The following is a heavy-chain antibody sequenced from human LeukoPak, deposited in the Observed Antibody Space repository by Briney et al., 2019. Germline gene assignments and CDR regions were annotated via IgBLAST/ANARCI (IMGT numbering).Heavy chain of an antibody. J-gene: IGHJ4*02. CDR3: VRDGAHWDLDY. Sequence: GGSLRLSCATSGFTFSSYWMTWVRQAPGKGLEWVANIKQDGSEKYYVDSVKGRFTISRDNSKNTVHLQMNSLRAEDTAMYYCVRDGAHWDLDYWGQGTLVTVSS. D-gene: IGHD7-27*01. V-gene: IGHV3-7*01. CDR2: IKQDGSEK. CDR1: GFTFSSYW.